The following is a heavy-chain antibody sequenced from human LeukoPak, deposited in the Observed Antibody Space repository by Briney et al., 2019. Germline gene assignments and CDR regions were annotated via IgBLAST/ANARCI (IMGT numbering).Heavy chain of an antibody. Sequence: SETLSLTCAVYGGSFSGYYWSWIRQPPGKGLEWIGEINHSESTNYNPSLKSRVTISVDTSKNQFSLKLSSVTAADTAVYYCAREYYGSGSYPDIWGQGTLVTVSS. CDR1: GGSFSGYY. V-gene: IGHV4-34*01. J-gene: IGHJ4*02. CDR2: INHSEST. D-gene: IGHD3-10*01. CDR3: AREYYGSGSYPDI.